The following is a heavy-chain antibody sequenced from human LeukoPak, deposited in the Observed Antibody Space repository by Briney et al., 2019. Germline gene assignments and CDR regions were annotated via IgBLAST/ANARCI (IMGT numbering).Heavy chain of an antibody. CDR1: GFSFSNSG. CDR2: IWYDGSYK. D-gene: IGHD2-2*01. J-gene: IGHJ4*02. Sequence: PGRSLRLSCAASGFSFSNSGMHWVRQAPGKGLEWVAIIWYDGSYKYYADSVKGRFTISRDNAKNSLYLQMNSLRAEDTAVYYCANHLACGSTSCPPFDSWGQGTLVTVSS. CDR3: ANHLACGSTSCPPFDS. V-gene: IGHV3-33*03.